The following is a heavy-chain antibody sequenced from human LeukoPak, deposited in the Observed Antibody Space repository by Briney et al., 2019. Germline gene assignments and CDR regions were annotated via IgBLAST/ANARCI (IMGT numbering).Heavy chain of an antibody. CDR2: INPNSGGT. CDR1: AYTFTAYY. Sequence: GASVSVSCKAFAYTFTAYYIHWVRQAPGQGLEWMGWINPNSGGTNYAQKFQGRVTMTRDTSISTAYMELSRLRSDDTAVYYCAREKSEAVAAAGTPGAFDIWGQGTMVTVSS. D-gene: IGHD6-13*01. J-gene: IGHJ3*02. V-gene: IGHV1-2*02. CDR3: AREKSEAVAAAGTPGAFDI.